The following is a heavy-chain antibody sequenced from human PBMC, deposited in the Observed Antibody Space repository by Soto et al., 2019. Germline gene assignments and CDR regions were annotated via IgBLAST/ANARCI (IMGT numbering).Heavy chain of an antibody. J-gene: IGHJ4*02. CDR2: IWYDGSNE. V-gene: IGHV3-33*01. CDR3: TRRFSDVWDSDY. Sequence: QVQLVESGGGVVQPGRSLRLSCAASGFIFSGYGMHWVRQAPGKGLEWVAVIWYDGSNENYADSVKGRFTISRDNSKNTLYLQINSLRAEDTAVYSCTRRFSDVWDSDYWGQGTLVTVSS. D-gene: IGHD1-26*01. CDR1: GFIFSGYG.